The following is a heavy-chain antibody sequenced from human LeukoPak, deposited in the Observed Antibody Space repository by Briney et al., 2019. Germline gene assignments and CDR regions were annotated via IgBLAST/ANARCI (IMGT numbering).Heavy chain of an antibody. Sequence: SETLSLTCTVSGGSISSSSYYWGWIRQPPGKELEWIGYIYYSGSTNYNPSLKSRVTISVDTSKNQLSLKLSSVTAADTAVYYCARAGIAAADANFDYWGQGTLVTVSS. D-gene: IGHD6-13*01. V-gene: IGHV4-61*05. J-gene: IGHJ4*02. CDR2: IYYSGST. CDR1: GGSISSSSYY. CDR3: ARAGIAAADANFDY.